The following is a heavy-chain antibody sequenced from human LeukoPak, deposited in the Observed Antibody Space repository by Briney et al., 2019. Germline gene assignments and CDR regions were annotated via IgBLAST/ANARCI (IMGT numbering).Heavy chain of an antibody. Sequence: GGSLRLSCAASGFTFSTYAMHWVRQAPEKGLEYVSAISSSGGSTFYANSVKGRFTISRDNLKNTLYLQMGSLRAEDMALYYCVRRAPGFSSGWLDYWGQGTLVTVSS. CDR2: ISSSGGST. D-gene: IGHD6-19*01. J-gene: IGHJ4*02. V-gene: IGHV3-64*01. CDR1: GFTFSTYA. CDR3: VRRAPGFSSGWLDY.